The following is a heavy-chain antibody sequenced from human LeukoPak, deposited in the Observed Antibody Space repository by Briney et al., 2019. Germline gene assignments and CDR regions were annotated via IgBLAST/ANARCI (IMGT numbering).Heavy chain of an antibody. CDR3: ARLAYHDPFDC. J-gene: IGHJ4*02. CDR1: CGSISGLY. V-gene: IGHV4-59*08. CDR2: IYYTGST. Sequence: SETLSLTCSVSCGSISGLYWGWIRQPPGKGLEFIGYIYYTGSTNYNPSLKSRVTISLDTSKNQVSLKLSSVTAADTAVYYCARLAYHDPFDCWGQGTLVTVSS. D-gene: IGHD2-15*01.